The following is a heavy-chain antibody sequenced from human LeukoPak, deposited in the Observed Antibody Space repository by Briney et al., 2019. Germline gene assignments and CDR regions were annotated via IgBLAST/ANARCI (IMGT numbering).Heavy chain of an antibody. V-gene: IGHV4-34*01. D-gene: IGHD6-19*01. CDR3: ARLYSSGWYSGYYYYMDV. CDR1: GGSFSGYY. CDR2: INHSGST. J-gene: IGHJ6*03. Sequence: SETLSLTCAVYGGSFSGYYWSWIRQPPGKGLEWIGEINHSGSTNYNPSLKSRVTISVDTSKNQFSLKLSSVTAAVTAVYYCARLYSSGWYSGYYYYMDVWGKGTTVTISS.